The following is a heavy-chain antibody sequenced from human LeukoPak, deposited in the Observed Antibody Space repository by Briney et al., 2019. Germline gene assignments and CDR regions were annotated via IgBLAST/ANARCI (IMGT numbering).Heavy chain of an antibody. J-gene: IGHJ4*02. CDR2: IKSKTDGGTT. CDR3: PKEAQWLVRRGGDY. V-gene: IGHV3-15*01. D-gene: IGHD6-19*01. CDR1: GFSLSNAW. Sequence: GGSLRLSCAPSGFSLSNAWMRSVPQGPRERVEWGCRIKSKTDGGTTDYAGPVKGRFTISRDDSKNTPYLQMTRLKTQTTAVYYCPKEAQWLVRRGGDYWGQGTLVTVSS.